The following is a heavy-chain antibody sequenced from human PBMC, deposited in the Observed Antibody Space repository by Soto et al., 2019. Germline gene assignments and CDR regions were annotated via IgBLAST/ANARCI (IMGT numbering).Heavy chain of an antibody. V-gene: IGHV1-18*01. CDR1: GYTFTNSG. Sequence: GASVKVSCKASGYTFTNSGINWVRQAPGQGLEWMGWISTDSGNTNYAQHLQGRVSMTTDTSTSTAYMDLRSLRSAADTAVYYCARFSRNYYGMDVWGQGTTVTVSS. CDR3: ARFSRNYYGMDV. D-gene: IGHD2-2*01. J-gene: IGHJ6*02. CDR2: ISTDSGNT.